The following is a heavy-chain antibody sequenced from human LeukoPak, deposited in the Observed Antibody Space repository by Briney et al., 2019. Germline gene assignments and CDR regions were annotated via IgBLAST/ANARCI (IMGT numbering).Heavy chain of an antibody. CDR1: PGSFSGYY. J-gene: IGHJ5*02. CDR3: ARRGYYDSRGWFDP. D-gene: IGHD3-22*01. Sequence: SETLSLTCGVYPGSFSGYYWGWIRQPPGKGLEWIGSIYYSGSTYYNPSLKSRVTISVDTSKNQFSLKLSSVTAADTAVYYCARRGYYDSRGWFDPWGQGTLVTVSS. V-gene: IGHV4-39*01. CDR2: IYYSGST.